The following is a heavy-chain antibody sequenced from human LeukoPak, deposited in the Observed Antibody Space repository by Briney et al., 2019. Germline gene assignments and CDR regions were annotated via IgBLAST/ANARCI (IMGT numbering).Heavy chain of an antibody. CDR3: ATDNFY. J-gene: IGHJ4*02. Sequence: PGGSLRLSCAASGFTFSNAWMTWVRQAPGKGLEWVGRIKSKTDGETTDYAAPVKGRFTISRDDSKNTLYLQMNSLETEDTAVYYCATDNFYWGQGTLVTVSS. V-gene: IGHV3-15*01. D-gene: IGHD1-20*01. CDR1: GFTFSNAW. CDR2: IKSKTDGETT.